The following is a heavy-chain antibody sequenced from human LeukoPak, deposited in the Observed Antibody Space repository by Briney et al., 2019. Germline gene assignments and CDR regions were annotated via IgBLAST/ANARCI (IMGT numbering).Heavy chain of an antibody. Sequence: PGGSLRLSCAASGFTFRSFWMPWVRQAPGKGLEWAANIREDGSEKYYVDSVNGRFTISRDNAKNSLSLQMNSLTAEDMGVYYCARGRGIGAWGQGTTVTVSS. CDR3: ARGRGIGA. J-gene: IGHJ6*02. V-gene: IGHV3-7*01. CDR1: GFTFRSFW. CDR2: IREDGSEK.